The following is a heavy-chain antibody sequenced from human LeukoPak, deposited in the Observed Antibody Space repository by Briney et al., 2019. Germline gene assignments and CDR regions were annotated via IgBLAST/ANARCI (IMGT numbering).Heavy chain of an antibody. D-gene: IGHD2-15*01. V-gene: IGHV3-33*06. Sequence: GGSLRLSCAASGFTFSNYDMHWVPHTPGKGLEWVADIWYDRNNKSYAESVKARLTLSRENSKSTLYRQMNRPSAEVMSVYYWAKRDSGNYFDDWGQGSLVTVSS. CDR3: AKRDSGNYFDD. CDR2: IWYDRNNK. CDR1: GFTFSNYD. J-gene: IGHJ4*02.